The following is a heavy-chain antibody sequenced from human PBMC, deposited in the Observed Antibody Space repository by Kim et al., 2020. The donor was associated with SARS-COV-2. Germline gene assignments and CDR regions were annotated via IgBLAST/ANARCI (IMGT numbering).Heavy chain of an antibody. CDR3: APPGVTNYYYGMDV. V-gene: IGHV3-7*01. Sequence: VDSVKGRFTISRDNAKNSLYLQMNSLRAEDTAVYYCAPPGVTNYYYGMDVWGQGTTVTVSS. J-gene: IGHJ6*02. D-gene: IGHD3-3*01.